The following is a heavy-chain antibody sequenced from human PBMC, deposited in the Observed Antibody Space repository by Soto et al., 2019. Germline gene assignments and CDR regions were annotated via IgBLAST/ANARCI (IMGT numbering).Heavy chain of an antibody. Sequence: GGSLILSCAASGFTFSSYAMSWVRQAPGKGLEWVSAISGSGGSTYYADSVKGRFTISRDNSKNTLYLQMNSLRAEDTAVYYCAKSEVLRYFDWLSWHFDYWGQGTLVTVSS. CDR2: ISGSGGST. D-gene: IGHD3-9*01. CDR3: AKSEVLRYFDWLSWHFDY. V-gene: IGHV3-23*01. CDR1: GFTFSSYA. J-gene: IGHJ4*02.